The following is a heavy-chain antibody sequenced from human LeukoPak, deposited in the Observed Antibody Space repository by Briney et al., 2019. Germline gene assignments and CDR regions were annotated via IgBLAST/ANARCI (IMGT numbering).Heavy chain of an antibody. CDR3: ARDGGGLDY. J-gene: IGHJ4*02. D-gene: IGHD3-16*01. Sequence: GGSLRLSCAASGFTVSSNYMNWVRQAPGKGLEWVSSISRTSSEKAYADSVKGRFAISRDNAKNSLYLQMNSLRAEDTAVYYCARDGGGLDYWGQGTLVTVSS. CDR2: ISRTSSEK. CDR1: GFTVSSNY. V-gene: IGHV3-21*01.